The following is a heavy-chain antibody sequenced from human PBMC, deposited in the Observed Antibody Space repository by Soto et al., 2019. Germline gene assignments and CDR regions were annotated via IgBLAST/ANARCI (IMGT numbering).Heavy chain of an antibody. CDR3: AKDISAKYQLLLRYTGPDWDYYMDV. D-gene: IGHD2-2*01. Sequence: GGSLRLSCAASGFTFSSYGMHWVRQAPGKGLEWVAVISYDGSNKYYADSVKGRFTISRDNSKNTLYLQMKSLRAEDTAVYYCAKDISAKYQLLLRYTGPDWDYYMDVWGKGTTVTVSS. V-gene: IGHV3-30*18. CDR2: ISYDGSNK. CDR1: GFTFSSYG. J-gene: IGHJ6*03.